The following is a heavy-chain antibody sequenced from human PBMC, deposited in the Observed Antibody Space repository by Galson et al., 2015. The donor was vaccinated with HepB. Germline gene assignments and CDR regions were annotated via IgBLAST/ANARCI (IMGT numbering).Heavy chain of an antibody. CDR3: ARTTSLRYDAFDI. J-gene: IGHJ3*02. CDR2: TGGSGGTT. CDR1: GFTLRSYV. Sequence: SLRLSCAASGFTLRSYVMSWVRQAPGRGLEWVSGTGGSGGTTYYADSVKGRFAISRDSSKNTLYLQMNSLSAADSAVYYCARTTSLRYDAFDIWGQGTMVTVSS. V-gene: IGHV3-23*01. D-gene: IGHD2-2*02.